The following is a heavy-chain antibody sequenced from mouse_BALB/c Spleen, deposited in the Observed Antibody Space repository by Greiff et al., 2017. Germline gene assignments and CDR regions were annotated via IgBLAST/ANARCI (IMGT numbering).Heavy chain of an antibody. CDR2: IWTGGGT. Sequence: ESGPGLVAPSQSLSITCPVSGFPLTSHDISWIRQPPGKGLEWLGVIWTGGGTNYNSAFMSRLSISKDNSKSQVFLKMNSLQTDDTAIYYCVRERDYYGSGPYFDVWGAGTTVTVSA. CDR3: VRERDYYGSGPYFDV. D-gene: IGHD1-1*01. J-gene: IGHJ1*01. V-gene: IGHV2-9-2*01. CDR1: GFPLTSHD.